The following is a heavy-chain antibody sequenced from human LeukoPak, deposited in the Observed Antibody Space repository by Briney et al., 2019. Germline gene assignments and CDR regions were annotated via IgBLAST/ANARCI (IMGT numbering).Heavy chain of an antibody. J-gene: IGHJ5*02. D-gene: IGHD1/OR15-1a*01. CDR3: GTVHRYNWFDP. Sequence: GGSLRLSCTASGFRFSTYWMSWVRQAPGKRLEWVAKIKQDGNEKDYVDSAKGRFTISRDNAEQSLYLQMNSLRADDTAVYYCGTVHRYNWFDPWGQGTLVTVSS. CDR2: IKQDGNEK. CDR1: GFRFSTYW. V-gene: IGHV3-7*01.